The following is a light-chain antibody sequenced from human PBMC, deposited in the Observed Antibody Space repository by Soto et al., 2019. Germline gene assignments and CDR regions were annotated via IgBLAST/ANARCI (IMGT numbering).Light chain of an antibody. CDR2: KAS. CDR1: QSVSTW. V-gene: IGKV1-5*03. CDR3: QHYNSYSEA. J-gene: IGKJ1*01. Sequence: DIQLTQSPSTLSESVGDTVTITCRASQSVSTWLAWYQQKPGKAPKLLIYKASTLKSGVPSRFSGSGSGTECTLTISSLQPDDVATYYCQHYNSYSEAFGQGTKVDIK.